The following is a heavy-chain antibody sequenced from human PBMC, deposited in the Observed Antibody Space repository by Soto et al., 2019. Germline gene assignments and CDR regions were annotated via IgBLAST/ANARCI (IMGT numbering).Heavy chain of an antibody. CDR3: ARVMGHLVPAAMIHYGMDV. J-gene: IGHJ6*02. D-gene: IGHD2-2*01. CDR2: MNPNSGNT. Sequence: GASVKVSCKASGYTFTSYDINWVRQATGQGLEWMGWMNPNSGNTGYAQKLQGRVTMTTDTSTSTAYMELRSLRSDDTAVYYCARVMGHLVPAAMIHYGMDVWGQGTTVTVSS. CDR1: GYTFTSYD. V-gene: IGHV1-8*01.